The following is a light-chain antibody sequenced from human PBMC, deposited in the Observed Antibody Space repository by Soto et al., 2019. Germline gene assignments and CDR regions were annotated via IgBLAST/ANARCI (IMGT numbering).Light chain of an antibody. V-gene: IGLV1-44*01. J-gene: IGLJ3*02. CDR3: AAWDDSLNGWV. Sequence: QSVLTQPPSASATPGQRVTISCSGSSSNIGSNAVNWYQHFPGAAPKLLIYRSSQRPSGVPDRFSGSKSGTSASLAISGLQSADEAEYYCAAWDDSLNGWVFGGGTKLTVL. CDR2: RSS. CDR1: SSNIGSNA.